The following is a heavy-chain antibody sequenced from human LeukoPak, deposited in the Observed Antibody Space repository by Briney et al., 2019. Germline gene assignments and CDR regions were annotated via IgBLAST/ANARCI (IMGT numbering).Heavy chain of an antibody. Sequence: QTGGSLRLSCAASGFIFDNYGIGWVRQAPGKGLEWVSGISGSGGRTYYADSVKGRFTISRDNSKNTLFLQLNSLGVEDTATYYCAIPTCSGSGYCSTSDPFHTWGQGTMVTVSS. D-gene: IGHD2-2*03. CDR1: GFIFDNYG. V-gene: IGHV3-23*01. CDR2: ISGSGGRT. J-gene: IGHJ3*02. CDR3: AIPTCSGSGYCSTSDPFHT.